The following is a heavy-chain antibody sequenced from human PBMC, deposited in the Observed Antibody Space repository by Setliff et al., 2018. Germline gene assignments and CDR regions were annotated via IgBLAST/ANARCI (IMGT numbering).Heavy chain of an antibody. CDR3: ARDRSYYYGSGGVCDY. CDR2: ITPNSGGT. CDR1: GYTFTGYY. V-gene: IGHV1-2*02. Sequence: ASVKVSCKASGYTFTGYYMHWVRQAPGQGLEWMGWITPNSGGTNYAQKFQGRVTMTRDTSISTAYMELSRLRSDDTAVFYCARDRSYYYGSGGVCDYWGQGTLVTVSS. D-gene: IGHD3-10*01. J-gene: IGHJ4*02.